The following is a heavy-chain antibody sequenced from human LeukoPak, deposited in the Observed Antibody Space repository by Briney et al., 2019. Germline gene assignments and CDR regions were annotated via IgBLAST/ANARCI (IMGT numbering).Heavy chain of an antibody. V-gene: IGHV3-74*01. D-gene: IGHD6-13*01. CDR2: INSDGSST. CDR1: GFTSSSYW. CDR3: ARSTRIYSSSSLDY. Sequence: PGGSLRLSCAASGFTSSSYWMHWVRQDPGKGLVWVSRINSDGSSTTYAGSVKGRFTISRDNARNTLYLQMNSLRAEDTGVYYCARSTRIYSSSSLDYWGQGTLVSVSS. J-gene: IGHJ4*02.